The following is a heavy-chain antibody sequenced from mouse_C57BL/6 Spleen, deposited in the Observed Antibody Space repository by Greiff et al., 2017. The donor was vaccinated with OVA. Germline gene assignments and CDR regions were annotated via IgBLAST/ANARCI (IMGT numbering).Heavy chain of an antibody. CDR2: ISSGSSTI. CDR1: GFTFSDYG. V-gene: IGHV5-17*01. Sequence: EVQVVESGGGLVKPGGSLQLSCAASGFTFSDYGMHWVRQAPEKGLEWVAYISSGSSTIYYADTVKGRFTISRDNAKNTLFLQMTSLRSEDTAMYYCARDPQLVYFDYWGQGTTLTVSS. J-gene: IGHJ2*01. CDR3: ARDPQLVYFDY. D-gene: IGHD4-1*02.